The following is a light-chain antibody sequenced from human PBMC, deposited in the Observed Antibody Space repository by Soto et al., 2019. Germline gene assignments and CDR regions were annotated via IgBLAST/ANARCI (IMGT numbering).Light chain of an antibody. Sequence: DIQVSQSPSTPSASVGDRVTITCRASQSISRWLAWHQQKPGKAPRLLIYDASNLQRGVPSRFSGSGSGTEFTLTITSLQPEDFATYYCQQYNDYSGMFGQGTKVDIK. CDR2: DAS. CDR1: QSISRW. CDR3: QQYNDYSGM. J-gene: IGKJ1*01. V-gene: IGKV1-5*01.